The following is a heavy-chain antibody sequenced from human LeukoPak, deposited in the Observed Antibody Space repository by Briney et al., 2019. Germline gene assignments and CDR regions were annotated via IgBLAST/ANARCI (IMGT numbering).Heavy chain of an antibody. J-gene: IGHJ4*02. CDR2: FDPEDGET. CDR1: GYTLTELS. Sequence: GASVKVSCKVSGYTLTELSMHWVRQAPGKGLEWMGGFDPEDGETIYAQKFQGRVTMTEDTSTDTAHMELSSLRSEDTAVYYCATGYGDYGPFDYWGQGTLVTVSS. CDR3: ATGYGDYGPFDY. V-gene: IGHV1-24*01. D-gene: IGHD4-17*01.